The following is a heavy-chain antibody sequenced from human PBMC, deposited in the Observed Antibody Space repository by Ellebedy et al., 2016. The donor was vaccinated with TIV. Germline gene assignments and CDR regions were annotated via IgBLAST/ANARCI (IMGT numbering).Heavy chain of an antibody. CDR1: GFIVSSNY. CDR2: IYSGGGT. V-gene: IGHV3-53*01. D-gene: IGHD4-17*01. CDR3: ARDMSYGDYDY. J-gene: IGHJ4*02. Sequence: GESLKISCAASGFIVSSNYMSWVRQAPGKGLEWVSVIYSGGGTYYADSVKGRFTISRDNSKNTLYLQMNSLRAEDTAVYYCARDMSYGDYDYWGQGTLVTVSS.